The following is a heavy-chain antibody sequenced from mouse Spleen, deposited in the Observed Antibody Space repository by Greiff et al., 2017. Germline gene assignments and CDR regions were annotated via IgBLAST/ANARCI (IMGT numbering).Heavy chain of an antibody. Sequence: QVQLKQPGAELVKPGASVKLSCKASGYTFTSYWMQWVKQRPGQGLEWIGEIDPSDSYTNYNQKFKGKATLTVDTSSSTAYMQLSSLTSEDSAVYYCARGGGYYYAMDYWGQGTSVTVSS. D-gene: IGHD2-2*01. V-gene: IGHV1-50*01. J-gene: IGHJ4*01. CDR1: GYTFTSYW. CDR2: IDPSDSYT. CDR3: ARGGGYYYAMDY.